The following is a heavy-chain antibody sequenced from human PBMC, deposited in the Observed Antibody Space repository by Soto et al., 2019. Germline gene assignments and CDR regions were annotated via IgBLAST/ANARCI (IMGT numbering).Heavy chain of an antibody. V-gene: IGHV3-74*01. J-gene: IGHJ1*01. CDR3: ARLPNKSPQN. CDR2: ISTDASST. CDR1: GFTFSSYW. Sequence: EVQLVESGGGLVQPGGSLRLSCAASGFTFSSYWTHWVRQAPGKGLVWVSSISTDASSTSYADPVKGRFTIARDNAKNTLYLQMNSVRAEDTAVYYCARLPNKSPQNWGQGTLVNVSP.